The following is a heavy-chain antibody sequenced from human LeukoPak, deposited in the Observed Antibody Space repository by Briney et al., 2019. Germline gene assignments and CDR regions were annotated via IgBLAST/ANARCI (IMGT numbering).Heavy chain of an antibody. CDR2: ISSRSNTI. D-gene: IGHD3-22*01. Sequence: GGSLRLSCAASGFTFSSYSMNWVRQAPGKGLEWVSYISSRSNTIYYADSVKGRFTISRDNAKNSLYLQMNSLRAEDTAVYYCASSLDYYASSGLDYWGQGTLVTVSS. J-gene: IGHJ4*02. V-gene: IGHV3-48*04. CDR3: ASSLDYYASSGLDY. CDR1: GFTFSSYS.